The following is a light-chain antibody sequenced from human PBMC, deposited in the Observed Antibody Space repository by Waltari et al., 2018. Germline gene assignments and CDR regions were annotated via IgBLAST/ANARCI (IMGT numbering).Light chain of an antibody. Sequence: QSVLTQPPSVSGAPGQRVTISCVGSRSNIGAGYGVHWYQQLPGTPPKLLIFGNSKRPSGGPGRVSGSKAGTSASLAIIGLQAEDEAHYYCQSYDSSLSGSRVFGGGTKVAVL. CDR1: RSNIGAGYG. CDR2: GNS. CDR3: QSYDSSLSGSRV. V-gene: IGLV1-40*01. J-gene: IGLJ3*02.